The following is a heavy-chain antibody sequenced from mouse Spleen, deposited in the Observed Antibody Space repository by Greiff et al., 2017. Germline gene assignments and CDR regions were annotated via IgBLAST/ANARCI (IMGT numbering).Heavy chain of an antibody. D-gene: IGHD3-2*01. CDR2: ISSGGSYT. V-gene: IGHV5-9-1*01. J-gene: IGHJ4*01. CDR3: ARRGDSSGYGYAMDY. CDR1: GFTFSSYA. Sequence: EVKLQESGGGLVKPGGSLKLSCAASGFTFSSYAMSWVRQTPEKRLEWVATISSGGSYTYYPDSVKGRFTISRDNAKNTLYLQMSSLRSEDTAMYYCARRGDSSGYGYAMDYWGQGTSVTVSS.